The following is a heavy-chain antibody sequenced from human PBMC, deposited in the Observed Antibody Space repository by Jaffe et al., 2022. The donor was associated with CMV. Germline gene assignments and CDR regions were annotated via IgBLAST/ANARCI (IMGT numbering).Heavy chain of an antibody. CDR2: ISSSSSYT. Sequence: QVQLVESGGGLVKPGGSLRLSCAASGFTFSDYYMSWIRQAPGKGLEWVSYISSSSSYTNYADSVKGRFTISRDNAKNSLYLQMNSLRAEDTAVYYCARSRNYDRYYYYYMDVWGKGTTVTVSS. CDR1: GFTFSDYY. CDR3: ARSRNYDRYYYYYMDV. J-gene: IGHJ6*03. D-gene: IGHD4-4*01. V-gene: IGHV3-11*06.